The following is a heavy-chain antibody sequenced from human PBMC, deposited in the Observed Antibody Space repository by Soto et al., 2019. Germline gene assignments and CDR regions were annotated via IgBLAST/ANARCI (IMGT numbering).Heavy chain of an antibody. CDR2: IKQDGSEK. Sequence: GGSLRLSCAASGFTFSSYWMSWVRQAPGKGLEWVANIKQDGSEKYYVDSVKGRFTIYRDNAKNSLYLQMNSLTAEDPAVYYCATAVSDGYNLFDYWGQGTLVTVSS. J-gene: IGHJ4*02. V-gene: IGHV3-7*03. D-gene: IGHD5-12*01. CDR3: ATAVSDGYNLFDY. CDR1: GFTFSSYW.